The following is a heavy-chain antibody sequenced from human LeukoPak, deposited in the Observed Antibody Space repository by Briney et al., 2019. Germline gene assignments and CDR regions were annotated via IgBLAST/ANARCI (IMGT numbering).Heavy chain of an antibody. CDR3: VRGGGSFDS. CDR1: GFTFSGCW. J-gene: IGHJ4*02. Sequence: GGSLRLSCAASGFTFSGCWMSWVRQAPTKGLEWVANIKYDGSDKRYVDSVKGRFTVSRDNADNSLYLQLNSLRDEDTVVCYCVRGGGSFDSWGQRTLVTVSS. D-gene: IGHD3-16*01. V-gene: IGHV3-7*04. CDR2: IKYDGSDK.